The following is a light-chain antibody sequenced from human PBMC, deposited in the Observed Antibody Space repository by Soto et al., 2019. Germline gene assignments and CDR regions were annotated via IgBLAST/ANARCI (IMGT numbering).Light chain of an antibody. J-gene: IGKJ5*01. CDR2: GAI. CDR1: QTVRSSF. CDR3: QQYGSSPYT. Sequence: IVFTHSPDTLSFSPGEKATLSYRASQTVRSSFLAWYQQKPGQSPRLLIYGAISRATGIPERFSGSGSETDFTLTIYRLEPEDFAVYYCQQYGSSPYTFGQGTRLEIK. V-gene: IGKV3-20*01.